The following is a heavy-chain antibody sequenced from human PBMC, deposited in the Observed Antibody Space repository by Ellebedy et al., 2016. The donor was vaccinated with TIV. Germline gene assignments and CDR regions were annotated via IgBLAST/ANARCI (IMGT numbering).Heavy chain of an antibody. V-gene: IGHV4-59*01. Sequence: GSLRLXCTVSGGSTSGYYWSWIRQPPGKGLEWIGYIYYSGNTNYNPSLKSRVTISIDTSREQFPLRLSSVTAADTAVYYCARVVSRGPSFDLWGQGTLVTVSS. CDR3: ARVVSRGPSFDL. CDR2: IYYSGNT. J-gene: IGHJ4*02. CDR1: GGSTSGYY. D-gene: IGHD3-22*01.